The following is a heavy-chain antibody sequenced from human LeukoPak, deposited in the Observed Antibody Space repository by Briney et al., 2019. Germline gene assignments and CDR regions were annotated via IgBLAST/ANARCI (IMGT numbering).Heavy chain of an antibody. CDR3: ARDRDGWLGYFDY. D-gene: IGHD5-24*01. CDR2: ISAYNGNT. J-gene: IGHJ4*02. V-gene: IGHV1-18*01. CDR1: GYTFTSYG. Sequence: ASVKVSCKASGYTFTSYGISWVRQPPGQGLEWMGWISAYNGNTNYPQKLQGRVTMTTDTSTSTAYMELSSLRSEYTAVYYCARDRDGWLGYFDYWGQGTLVTVSS.